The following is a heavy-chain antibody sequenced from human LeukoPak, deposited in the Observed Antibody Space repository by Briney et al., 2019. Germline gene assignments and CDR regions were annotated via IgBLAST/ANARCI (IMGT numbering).Heavy chain of an antibody. Sequence: GGSLRLSCAASGFTFSSYAMHWVRQAPGKGLEWVAVISYDGSNKYYADSVKGRFTISRDNSKNTLYLQMNSLRVEDTAVYYCARDPPIAVAGRPMYYFDYWGQGTLVTVSS. V-gene: IGHV3-30-3*01. J-gene: IGHJ4*02. CDR2: ISYDGSNK. CDR3: ARDPPIAVAGRPMYYFDY. D-gene: IGHD6-19*01. CDR1: GFTFSSYA.